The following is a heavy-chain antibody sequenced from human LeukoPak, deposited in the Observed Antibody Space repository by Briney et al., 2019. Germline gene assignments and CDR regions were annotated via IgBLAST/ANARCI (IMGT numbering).Heavy chain of an antibody. V-gene: IGHV3-48*01. J-gene: IGHJ4*02. Sequence: GGSLRLSCAASGFTFSDYSMNWVRQAPGKGLGWLSFIGGRGATIYYADSVRGRFTISRDNAKRSVYLQMNSLRAEDTALYYCARDRSTGFKNDFDSWGQGTLVTVSP. CDR1: GFTFSDYS. CDR3: ARDRSTGFKNDFDS. CDR2: IGGRGATI. D-gene: IGHD2-8*02.